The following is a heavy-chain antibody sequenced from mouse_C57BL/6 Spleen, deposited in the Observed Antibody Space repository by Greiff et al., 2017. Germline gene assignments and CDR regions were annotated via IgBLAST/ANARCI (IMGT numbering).Heavy chain of an antibody. CDR3: ARGNWVRDY. Sequence: VQLQQSVAELVRPGASVKMSCKASGYNIKNTYMHWVKQRPEQGLEWIGRIDPANGNTKYTAKFQGKATITADTSSITAYMQLSSLTAEDTAIYYCARGNWVRDYWGQGTTLTVSS. CDR2: IDPANGNT. CDR1: GYNIKNTY. J-gene: IGHJ2*01. V-gene: IGHV14-3*01. D-gene: IGHD4-1*01.